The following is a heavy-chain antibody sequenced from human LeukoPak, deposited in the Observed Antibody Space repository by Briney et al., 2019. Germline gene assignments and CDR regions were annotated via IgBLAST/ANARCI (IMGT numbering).Heavy chain of an antibody. D-gene: IGHD3-10*01. V-gene: IGHV4-39*01. CDR2: ISDSGST. Sequence: SETLSLTCIVSGGSISRSAYYWGWLRQPPGKGLEWIGSISDSGSTCYSPSLKSRVTISVDTSKNQFSLKLRLVTAADTAAYYCARQDIWFGELVVWGQGTTVTVSS. CDR3: ARQDIWFGELVV. CDR1: GGSISRSAYY. J-gene: IGHJ6*02.